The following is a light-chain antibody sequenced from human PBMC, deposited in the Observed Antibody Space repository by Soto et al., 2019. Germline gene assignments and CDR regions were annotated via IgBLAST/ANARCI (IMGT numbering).Light chain of an antibody. Sequence: DVQMTQSPSTLSASVGDTVTITCRASQNIGNWMAWYQQTPGKAPKLLVYRGPSLQSGVPSRFSGSGSGTVFTLGIVSLQPEDFAVYFRQQLNVYPSTFGQGTKLEIK. CDR1: QNIGNW. CDR3: QQLNVYPST. V-gene: IGKV1-5*03. J-gene: IGKJ2*01. CDR2: RGP.